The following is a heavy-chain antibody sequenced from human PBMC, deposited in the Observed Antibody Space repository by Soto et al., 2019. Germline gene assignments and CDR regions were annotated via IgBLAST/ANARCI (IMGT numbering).Heavy chain of an antibody. D-gene: IGHD3-22*01. Sequence: PSETLSLTCTVSGGSISSYYWSWIRQPPGKGLEWIGYIYYSGSTNYNPSLKSRVTISVDTSKNQFSLKLSSVTAADTAVYYCARGVLVVSHYYYYGMDVWGQGTTVTVSS. CDR2: IYYSGST. V-gene: IGHV4-59*01. J-gene: IGHJ6*02. CDR3: ARGVLVVSHYYYYGMDV. CDR1: GGSISSYY.